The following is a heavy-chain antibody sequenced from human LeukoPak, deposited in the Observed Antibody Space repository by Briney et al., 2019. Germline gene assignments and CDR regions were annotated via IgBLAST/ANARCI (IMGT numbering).Heavy chain of an antibody. CDR1: GFTFTSYW. CDR3: ARDDYSSSWSDYYYYVDV. J-gene: IGHJ6*03. V-gene: IGHV3-7*01. Sequence: SLRLSCAASGFTFTSYWMTWVSQAPGKGLEWVGNIKQDGSEKYYVDSVKGRFTISRDNAKSSLYLQMNSLRAEDTAVYYCARDDYSSSWSDYYYYVDVWGKGTTVTVSS. D-gene: IGHD6-13*01. CDR2: IKQDGSEK.